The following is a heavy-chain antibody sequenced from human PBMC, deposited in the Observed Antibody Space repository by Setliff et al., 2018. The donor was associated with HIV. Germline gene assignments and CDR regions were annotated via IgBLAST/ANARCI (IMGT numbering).Heavy chain of an antibody. V-gene: IGHV4-39*01. D-gene: IGHD6-19*01. J-gene: IGHJ2*01. CDR3: ASYYRVSGWYQEASWFFDL. Sequence: PSETLSLTCTVSGGSISSSSHYWGWIRQPPGKGLEWVGSIYYSGSTYYNPSLKSRVTISLDTSKNQLSLKLSSVTAADTAVYYCASYYRVSGWYQEASWFFDLWVPETLLVTVSS. CDR1: GGSISSSSHY. CDR2: IYYSGST.